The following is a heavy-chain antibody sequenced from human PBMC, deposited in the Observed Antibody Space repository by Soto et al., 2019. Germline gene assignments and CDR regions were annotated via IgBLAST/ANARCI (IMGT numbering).Heavy chain of an antibody. CDR2: IYYSGST. D-gene: IGHD4-17*01. Sequence: SQDLSLTRTVSAGSASSGKYYVSCIRHPPQKGLEWIGYIYYSGSTNYNPSLKSRVTISVDTSKNQFSLKLSSVTAADTAVYYCASLYGDYVSYWGQGTLVTVSS. V-gene: IGHV4-61*01. CDR3: ASLYGDYVSY. CDR1: AGSASSGKYY. J-gene: IGHJ1*01.